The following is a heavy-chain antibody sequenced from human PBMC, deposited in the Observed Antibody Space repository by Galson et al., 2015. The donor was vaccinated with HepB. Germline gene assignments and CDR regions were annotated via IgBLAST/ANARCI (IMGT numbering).Heavy chain of an antibody. V-gene: IGHV3-13*01. CDR1: GFTFSSYD. Sequence: SLRLSCAASGFTFSSYDMHWVRQATGKGLEWVSAIGTAGDTYYPGSVKGRFTISRENAKNSLYLQMNSLRAGDTAVYYCARSGTNAAEYYYMDVWGKGTTVTVSS. J-gene: IGHJ6*03. CDR2: IGTAGDT. CDR3: ARSGTNAAEYYYMDV. D-gene: IGHD1-1*01.